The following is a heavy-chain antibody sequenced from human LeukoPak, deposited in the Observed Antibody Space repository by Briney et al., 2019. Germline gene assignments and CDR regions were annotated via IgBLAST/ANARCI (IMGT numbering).Heavy chain of an antibody. CDR3: ARVEDYDILTGFDY. CDR1: GFTFDDYG. J-gene: IGHJ4*02. Sequence: GGSLRLSCAASGFTFDDYGMSWGRQAPGKGLGWVSGINWNGGSTGYADSVKGRFTISRDNAKNSLDLHMNSLRAEDTALYYCARVEDYDILTGFDYWGQGTLVTVSS. CDR2: INWNGGST. V-gene: IGHV3-20*04. D-gene: IGHD3-9*01.